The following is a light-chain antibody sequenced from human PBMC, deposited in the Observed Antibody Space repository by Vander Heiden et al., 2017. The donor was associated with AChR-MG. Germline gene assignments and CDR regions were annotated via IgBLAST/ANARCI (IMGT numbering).Light chain of an antibody. Sequence: IVLTPSPGTLSLSPGETVTLSCRVSQIISSNYLAWYQHTPGQAPTLLIYGASIRATGIPARFSGSGSGTDFTLTISRLESEDFAVYYCHQYGSSPRTFGQGTRVEI. CDR3: HQYGSSPRT. CDR1: QIISSNY. J-gene: IGKJ1*01. V-gene: IGKV3-20*01. CDR2: GAS.